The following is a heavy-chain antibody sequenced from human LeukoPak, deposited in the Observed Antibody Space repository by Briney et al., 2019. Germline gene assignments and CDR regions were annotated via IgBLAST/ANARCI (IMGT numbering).Heavy chain of an antibody. D-gene: IGHD2-21*02. CDR1: GGSINSYY. CDR2: IYYTGST. J-gene: IGHJ4*02. CDR3: ASARLGYVVTTGFDY. V-gene: IGHV4-59*01. Sequence: SETLSLTCTVSGGSINSYYWSWIRQPPGKGRGYIGYIYYTGSTNYNPSLQSRAAISVDTSKNQFSLKLSSLTAADTAVYFCASARLGYVVTTGFDYWGQGILVPVSS.